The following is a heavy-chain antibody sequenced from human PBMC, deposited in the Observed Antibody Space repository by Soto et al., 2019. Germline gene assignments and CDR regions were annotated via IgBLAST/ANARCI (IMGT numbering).Heavy chain of an antibody. Sequence: GGSLRLSCAASGFTFSSYAMHWVRQAPGKGLEWVAVISYDGSNKYYADSVKGRLTISRDNSKNTLYLQMNSLGAEDTAVYYCRGGWELLGDDYWGQGTLVTVSS. CDR3: RGGWELLGDDY. CDR2: ISYDGSNK. CDR1: GFTFSSYA. V-gene: IGHV3-30-3*01. J-gene: IGHJ4*02. D-gene: IGHD1-26*01.